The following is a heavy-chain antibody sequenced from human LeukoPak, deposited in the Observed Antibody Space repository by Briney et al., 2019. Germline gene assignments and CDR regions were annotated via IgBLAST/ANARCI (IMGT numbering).Heavy chain of an antibody. V-gene: IGHV3-21*01. D-gene: IGHD3-22*01. J-gene: IGHJ4*02. CDR3: ATGSPYYYDSSGYYLDY. CDR2: ISSSSSYI. CDR1: GFTFSSYS. Sequence: GGSLRLSCAASGFTFSSYSMNWVRQAPGKGLEWVSSISSSSSYIYYADSVKGRFTISRDNAKNSLYLQMNSLRAEDTAVYYCATGSPYYYDSSGYYLDYWGQGTLVTVSS.